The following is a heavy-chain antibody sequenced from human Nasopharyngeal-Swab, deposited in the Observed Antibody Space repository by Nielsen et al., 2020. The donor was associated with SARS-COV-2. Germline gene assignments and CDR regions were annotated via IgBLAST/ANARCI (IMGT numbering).Heavy chain of an antibody. Sequence: SETLSLTCAVYGGSFSGYYWSWIRQPPGKGLEWIGEINQSGSTNYNPSLKSRVTISVDTSKNQFSLKLSSVTAADTAVYYCARENVWGQGTTVTVSS. V-gene: IGHV4-34*01. CDR3: ARENV. CDR1: GGSFSGYY. CDR2: INQSGST. J-gene: IGHJ6*02.